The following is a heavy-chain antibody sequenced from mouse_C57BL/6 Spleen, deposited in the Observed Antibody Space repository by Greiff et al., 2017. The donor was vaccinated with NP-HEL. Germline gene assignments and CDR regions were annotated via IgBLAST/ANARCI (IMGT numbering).Heavy chain of an antibody. V-gene: IGHV1-50*01. CDR1: GYTFTSYW. CDR2: IDPSDSYT. CDR3: ARRGGSSYGYFDV. Sequence: QVQLQQSGAELVKPGASVKLSCKASGYTFTSYWMQWVKQRPGQGLEWIGEIDPSDSYTNYNQKFKGKATLTVDTSSSTAYMQLSSLTSEDSAVYYCARRGGSSYGYFDVWGTGTTVTVSS. J-gene: IGHJ1*03. D-gene: IGHD1-1*01.